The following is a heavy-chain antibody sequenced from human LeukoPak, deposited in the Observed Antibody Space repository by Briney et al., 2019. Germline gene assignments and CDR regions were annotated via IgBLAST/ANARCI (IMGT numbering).Heavy chain of an antibody. V-gene: IGHV3-23*01. D-gene: IGHD3-10*01. J-gene: IGHJ4*02. Sequence: RPGGSLRLSCAASGFTFSSYAMSWVRQAPGKGLEWVSAIGGSGGNTYYADSVKGRFTISRDNSKNTLSPQMNSLGAEDTAVYYCAKDGVYGSGSSYYFDYWGQGTLVTVSS. CDR2: IGGSGGNT. CDR1: GFTFSSYA. CDR3: AKDGVYGSGSSYYFDY.